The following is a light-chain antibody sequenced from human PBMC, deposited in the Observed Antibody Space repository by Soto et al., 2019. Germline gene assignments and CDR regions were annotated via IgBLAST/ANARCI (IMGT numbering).Light chain of an antibody. CDR3: CSYAGSYTVV. Sequence: QSALTQPRSVSGSPGQSVTISCTGTSSDVGGYNYVSWYQQHPGKAPELMIYDVSKRPSGVPDRFSGSKSGNTASLTISGLQAEDEADYYCCSYAGSYTVVFGGGT. CDR2: DVS. CDR1: SSDVGGYNY. J-gene: IGLJ2*01. V-gene: IGLV2-11*01.